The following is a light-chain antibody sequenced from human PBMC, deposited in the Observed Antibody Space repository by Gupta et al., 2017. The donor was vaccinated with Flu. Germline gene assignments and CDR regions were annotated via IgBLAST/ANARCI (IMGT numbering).Light chain of an antibody. CDR2: EVT. V-gene: IGLV2-14*01. CDR1: SSDVGVYNY. CDR3: SSYTSSSTRV. J-gene: IGLJ1*01. Sequence: TSSDVGVYNYVACYQHHSGKAPKLLISEVTNRPSGISSRFSGSKSGNTASLTSSGLQAEDEADYYCSSYTSSSTRVFGTGNKVTVL.